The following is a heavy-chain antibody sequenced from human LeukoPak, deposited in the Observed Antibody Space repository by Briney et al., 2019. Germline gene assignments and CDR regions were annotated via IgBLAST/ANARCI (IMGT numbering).Heavy chain of an antibody. V-gene: IGHV4-34*01. J-gene: IGHJ4*02. CDR1: GGSFSGYY. D-gene: IGHD1-1*01. Sequence: SETLSLTCAVYGGSFSGYYWSWIRQPPGKGLEWIGEINHSGSTNYNPSLKSRVTISVDTSKNQFSLKLSSVTAADTAVYYCATQRTNYSDYWGQGTLVTVSS. CDR3: ATQRTNYSDY. CDR2: INHSGST.